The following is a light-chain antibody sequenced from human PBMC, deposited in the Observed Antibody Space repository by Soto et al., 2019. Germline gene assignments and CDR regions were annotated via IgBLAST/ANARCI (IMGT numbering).Light chain of an antibody. J-gene: IGLJ1*01. CDR2: EVS. CDR1: SSDVGGYNS. CDR3: NSQTSSGIRV. Sequence: QSALTQPASLSGSPGQSITISCTGSSSDVGGYNSVSWYQQHPGKAPKLIIYEVSNRPSGISNRFSGSKSGYTASLTISGLQAEDEADYYCNSQTSSGIRVFGTGTKLTVL. V-gene: IGLV2-14*01.